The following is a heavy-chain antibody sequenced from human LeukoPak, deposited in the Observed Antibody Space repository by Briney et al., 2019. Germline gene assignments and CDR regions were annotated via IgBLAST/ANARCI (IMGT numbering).Heavy chain of an antibody. CDR3: ARRGYYDSSGRHAFDI. D-gene: IGHD3-22*01. V-gene: IGHV4-39*01. CDR2: IYYSGST. J-gene: IGHJ3*02. Sequence: SETLSLTCTVSGGSITSSSYYWGWIRQPPGKGLEWIGSIYYSGSTYYNPSLKSRVTISVDTPKNQFSLKLSSVTAADTAVYYCARRGYYDSSGRHAFDIWGQGTMVTVSS. CDR1: GGSITSSSYY.